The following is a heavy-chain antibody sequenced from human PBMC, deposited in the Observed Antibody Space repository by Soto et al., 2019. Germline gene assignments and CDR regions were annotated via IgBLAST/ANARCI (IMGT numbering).Heavy chain of an antibody. J-gene: IGHJ6*03. CDR1: GDSISSYY. D-gene: IGHD2-15*01. Sequence: PSETLSLTCTVSGDSISSYYWSWIRQPPGKGLEWIGYIYYSGSTNYNPSLKSRVTISVDTSKNQFSLKLSSVTAADTAVYYCARTRDQYCSGGSCYYYYYMEVRGRGTTVTISS. CDR3: ARTRDQYCSGGSCYYYYYMEV. V-gene: IGHV4-59*12. CDR2: IYYSGST.